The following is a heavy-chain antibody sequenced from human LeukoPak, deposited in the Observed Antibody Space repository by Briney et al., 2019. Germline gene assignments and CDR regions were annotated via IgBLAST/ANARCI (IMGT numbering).Heavy chain of an antibody. D-gene: IGHD3-10*01. J-gene: IGHJ4*02. V-gene: IGHV3-7*03. CDR3: AKDSIWFGELLSTLAYFDY. CDR2: IKQDGSEK. Sequence: GGSLRLSCAASGFTFTSYWMSWVRQAPGKGLEWVANIKQDGSEKYYVDSVKGRFTISRDNAKNSLYLQMNSLRAEDTALYYCAKDSIWFGELLSTLAYFDYWGQGTLVTVSS. CDR1: GFTFTSYW.